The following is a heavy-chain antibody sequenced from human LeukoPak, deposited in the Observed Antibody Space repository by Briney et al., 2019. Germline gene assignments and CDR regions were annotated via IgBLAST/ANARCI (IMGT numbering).Heavy chain of an antibody. Sequence: GGSLRLSCAASGFTFDDYAMHWVRQAPGKGLEWVSGISWNSGSIGYADSVKGRFTISRDNAKNSLYLQMNSLRAEDTALYYCAKDRYCSGGGCYSGFDYWGQGTLVTVSS. J-gene: IGHJ4*02. CDR1: GFTFDDYA. CDR3: AKDRYCSGGGCYSGFDY. D-gene: IGHD2-15*01. V-gene: IGHV3-9*01. CDR2: ISWNSGSI.